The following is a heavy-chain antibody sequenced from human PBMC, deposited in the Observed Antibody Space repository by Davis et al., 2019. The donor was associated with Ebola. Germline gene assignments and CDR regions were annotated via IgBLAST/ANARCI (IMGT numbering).Heavy chain of an antibody. CDR2: ISAYNGNT. J-gene: IGHJ6*02. V-gene: IGHV1-18*01. Sequence: ASVKVSCKASGYTFTSYDINWVRQATGQGLEWMGWISAYNGNTNYAQKLQGRVTMTTDTSTSTAYMELRSLRSDDTAVYYCARAGLRPYYGIDVWGQGTTVTVSS. CDR3: ARAGLRPYYGIDV. D-gene: IGHD4-17*01. CDR1: GYTFTSYD.